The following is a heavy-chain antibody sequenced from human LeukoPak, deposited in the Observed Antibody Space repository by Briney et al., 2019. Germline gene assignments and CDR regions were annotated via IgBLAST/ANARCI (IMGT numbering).Heavy chain of an antibody. J-gene: IGHJ4*02. CDR3: ARSSSSWYSRYEYFDY. V-gene: IGHV4-38-2*02. Sequence: PSETLSLTCTVSGYSISSGYYWGWIRQPPGKGLEWIGSIYHSGSTYYNPSLKSRVTISVDTSKNQFSLMLSSVTAADTAVYYCARSSSSWYSRYEYFDYWGQGTLVAVSS. D-gene: IGHD6-13*01. CDR2: IYHSGST. CDR1: GYSISSGYY.